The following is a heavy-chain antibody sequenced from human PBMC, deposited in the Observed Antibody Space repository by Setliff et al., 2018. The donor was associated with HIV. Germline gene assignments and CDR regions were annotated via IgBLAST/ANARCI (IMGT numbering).Heavy chain of an antibody. Sequence: GESLKISCKGSGYSFPTYWIAWVRQMPGKGLEWMGVIYPDESDSRYSPSFRGQVTISADKSINTAYLQMNSLRAEDTAVYYCARDRAESYYYYYYYMDVWGKGTTVTVSS. CDR3: ARDRAESYYYYYYYMDV. J-gene: IGHJ6*03. CDR1: GYSFPTYW. V-gene: IGHV5-51*01. D-gene: IGHD3-10*01. CDR2: IYPDESDS.